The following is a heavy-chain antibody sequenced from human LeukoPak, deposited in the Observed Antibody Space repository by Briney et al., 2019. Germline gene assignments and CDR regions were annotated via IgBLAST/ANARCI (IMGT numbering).Heavy chain of an antibody. V-gene: IGHV3-48*02. CDR1: GFTFSSYS. J-gene: IGHJ4*02. Sequence: GGPLRLSCAASGFTFSSYSMNWVRQAPGKGLEWVSYISSSSSTIYYADSVKGRFTISRDNAKNSLYLQMNSLRDEDTAVYYCASIYLYSGSSGIYFDYWGQGTLVTVSS. CDR3: ASIYLYSGSSGIYFDY. D-gene: IGHD1-26*01. CDR2: ISSSSSTI.